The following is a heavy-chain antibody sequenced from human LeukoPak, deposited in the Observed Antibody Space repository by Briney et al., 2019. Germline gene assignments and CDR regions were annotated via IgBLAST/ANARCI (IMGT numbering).Heavy chain of an antibody. Sequence: GGSLRLSCAASGFTFSSHSMNWVRQAPGKGLEWVSYISSSSSTIYYADSVKGRFAISRDNAKNSLYLQMNSLRAEDTAVYYCARDSSGYYHAFDIWGQGTMVTVSS. CDR2: ISSSSSTI. J-gene: IGHJ3*02. CDR1: GFTFSSHS. CDR3: ARDSSGYYHAFDI. D-gene: IGHD3-22*01. V-gene: IGHV3-48*01.